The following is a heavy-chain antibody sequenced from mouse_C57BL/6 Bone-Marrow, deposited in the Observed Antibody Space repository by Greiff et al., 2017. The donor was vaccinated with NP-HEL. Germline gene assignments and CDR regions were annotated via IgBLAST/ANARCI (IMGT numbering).Heavy chain of an antibody. CDR1: GFSLSTFGMG. J-gene: IGHJ4*01. CDR3: ARAYYSNYGDY. Sequence: QVTLKESGPGILQPSQTLSLTCSFSGFSLSTFGMGVGWIRQPSGKGLEWLAHIWWDADKYYNPALTSLLTISKDTSKNQVFLKIANVDTADTATYFCARAYYSNYGDYWGQGTSVTVSS. CDR2: IWWDADK. D-gene: IGHD2-5*01. V-gene: IGHV8-8*01.